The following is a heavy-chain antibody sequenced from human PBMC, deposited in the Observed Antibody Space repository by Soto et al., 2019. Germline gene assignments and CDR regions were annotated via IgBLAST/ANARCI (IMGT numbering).Heavy chain of an antibody. CDR3: AKAWRYGSGHSYYMDV. CDR1: GFTFSNYA. J-gene: IGHJ6*03. D-gene: IGHD3-10*01. CDR2: ISGSGGGT. V-gene: IGHV3-23*01. Sequence: GGSLRLSCAASGFTFSNYAMTWVRQAPGKGLECVSTISGSGGGTYYADSVKGRFTISRDNSKNTVYLQMNSLRAEDTAVYYCAKAWRYGSGHSYYMDVWGKGTKVTVSS.